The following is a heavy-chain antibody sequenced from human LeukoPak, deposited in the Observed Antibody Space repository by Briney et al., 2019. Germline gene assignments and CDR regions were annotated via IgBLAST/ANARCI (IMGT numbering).Heavy chain of an antibody. CDR1: GGSFSGYY. J-gene: IGHJ5*02. CDR2: INHSGST. CDR3: ARELTGYCSSTSCYNWFDP. V-gene: IGHV4-34*01. D-gene: IGHD2-2*01. Sequence: SETLSLTCAVYGGSFSGYYWSWIRQPPGKGLEWIGEINHSGSTNYNPSLKSRVAISVDTSKNQFSLKLSSVTAEDTAVYYCARELTGYCSSTSCYNWFDPWGQGTLVTVSS.